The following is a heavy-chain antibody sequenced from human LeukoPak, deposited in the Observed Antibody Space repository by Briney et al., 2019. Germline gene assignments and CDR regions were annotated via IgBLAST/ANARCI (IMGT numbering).Heavy chain of an antibody. Sequence: GASVKVSCKASGYTFTSYYMHWVRQAPGQGLEWMGIINPSGGSTSYAQKFQGRVTMTRDTSTSTVYMELSSLRSEDTAVYYCARDVVGNIVVVPAAPGVAFDIWGQGTMATVSS. V-gene: IGHV1-46*01. D-gene: IGHD2-2*01. CDR1: GYTFTSYY. J-gene: IGHJ3*02. CDR3: ARDVVGNIVVVPAAPGVAFDI. CDR2: INPSGGST.